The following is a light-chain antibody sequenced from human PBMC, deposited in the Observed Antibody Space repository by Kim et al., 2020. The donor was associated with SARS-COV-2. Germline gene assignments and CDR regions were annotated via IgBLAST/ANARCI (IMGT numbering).Light chain of an antibody. Sequence: SSELTRDPAVSVALGQTVRITCQGDSLRSYYATWYQQKPGQAPILVIYGKNNRPSVIPDRFSGSSSGNTASLTITGTQAGDEADYYCNSRDSKDNVVFGG. J-gene: IGLJ2*01. CDR3: NSRDSKDNVV. CDR1: SLRSYY. V-gene: IGLV3-19*01. CDR2: GKN.